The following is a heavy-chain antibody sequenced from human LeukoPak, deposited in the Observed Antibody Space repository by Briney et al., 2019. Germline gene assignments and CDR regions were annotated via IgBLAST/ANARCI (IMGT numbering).Heavy chain of an antibody. J-gene: IGHJ4*02. D-gene: IGHD3-22*01. Sequence: SETLSLTCAVYGGSFSGYYWSWIRQPPGKGLEWIGEINHSGSTNYNPSLKSRVTISVDTSKNQFSLKLSSVTAADTAVYYCARRTYYYDIDYWGQGPLVTVSS. V-gene: IGHV4-34*01. CDR2: INHSGST. CDR1: GGSFSGYY. CDR3: ARRTYYYDIDY.